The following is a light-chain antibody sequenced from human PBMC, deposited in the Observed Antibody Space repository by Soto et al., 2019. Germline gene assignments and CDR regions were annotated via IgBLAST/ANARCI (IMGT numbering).Light chain of an antibody. CDR1: QSISTW. CDR2: DAS. J-gene: IGKJ1*01. V-gene: IGKV1-5*01. CDR3: QQYNRFSWT. Sequence: DIQMTQSPSTLSASVGDRVTITCRASQSISTWLAWYQQKPGKAPKLLIYDASSLESGVPSRFSGSGSGTEFTLTISSLQPDDFATYYCQQYNRFSWTFGQGTTGDIK.